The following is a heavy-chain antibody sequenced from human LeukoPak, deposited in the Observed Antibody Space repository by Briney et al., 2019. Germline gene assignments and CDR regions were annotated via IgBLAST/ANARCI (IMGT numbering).Heavy chain of an antibody. CDR1: GFTFSDYY. D-gene: IGHD2-15*01. CDR2: ISSSSSYT. Sequence: KPGGSLRLSCAASGFTFSDYYMSWIRQAPGKGLGWVSYISSSSSYTNYADSVKGRFTISRDNAKNSLYLQMNSLRAEDTAVYYCARTNNNGCSGGSCYRDFDYWGQGTLVTVSS. V-gene: IGHV3-11*06. CDR3: ARTNNNGCSGGSCYRDFDY. J-gene: IGHJ4*02.